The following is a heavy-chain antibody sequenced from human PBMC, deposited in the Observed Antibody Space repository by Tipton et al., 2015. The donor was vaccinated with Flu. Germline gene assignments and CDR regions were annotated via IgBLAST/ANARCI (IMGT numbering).Heavy chain of an antibody. CDR1: GDSIRSGSY. J-gene: IGHJ4*02. Sequence: VKPSETLSLTCGVSGDSIRSGSYWGWIRQPPGKGLEWIGSIYQSGTTYYNPSLKSRVTISVDTAKNQFSQRLSSVTAADTAVYYCARSTYYYGSGSSDYWGQGTLVTVSS. CDR2: IYQSGTT. V-gene: IGHV4-38-2*01. D-gene: IGHD3-10*01. CDR3: ARSTYYYGSGSSDY.